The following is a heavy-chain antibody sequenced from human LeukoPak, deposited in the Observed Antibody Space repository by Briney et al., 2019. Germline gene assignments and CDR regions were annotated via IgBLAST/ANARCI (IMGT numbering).Heavy chain of an antibody. CDR2: ISYDGSNK. CDR1: GFTFSSYG. J-gene: IGHJ6*02. D-gene: IGHD3-16*02. V-gene: IGHV3-30*18. CDR3: AKDSSDYVWGSYRQYHYYYYGMDV. Sequence: GGSLRLSCAASGFTFSSYGMHWVRQAPGKGLEWVAVISYDGSNKYYADSVKGRFTISRDNSKNTLYLQMNSLRAEDTAVYYCAKDSSDYVWGSYRQYHYYYYGMDVWGQGTTVTVSS.